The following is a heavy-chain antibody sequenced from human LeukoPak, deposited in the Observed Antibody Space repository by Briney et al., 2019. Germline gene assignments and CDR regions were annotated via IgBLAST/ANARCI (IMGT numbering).Heavy chain of an antibody. V-gene: IGHV3-15*01. D-gene: IGHD6-6*01. CDR1: GFTFSNAW. Sequence: GGSLRLSCAASGFTFSNAWMSWVRQAPGKGLEWVGRIKSKTDGGTTDYAAPVKGRFTISRDDSKNTLYLQMNSLKTEDTAVYYCTTVVSSSPFYNWFDPWGQGTLVTVSS. CDR2: IKSKTDGGTT. CDR3: TTVVSSSPFYNWFDP. J-gene: IGHJ5*02.